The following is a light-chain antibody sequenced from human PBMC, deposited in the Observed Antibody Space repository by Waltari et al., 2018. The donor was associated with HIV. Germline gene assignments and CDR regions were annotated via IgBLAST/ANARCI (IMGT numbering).Light chain of an antibody. V-gene: IGKV4-1*01. Sequence: DIVMTQSPDSLAVSLREGATIDCKYSQSVLDNSNNRNYLAWYQHKPGQSPNLLIYWASTRESGVPDRFSGSGSGTDFTLTISSLQAEDVAVYYCQQYYSVPLTFGGGTKVEIK. CDR3: QQYYSVPLT. J-gene: IGKJ4*01. CDR2: WAS. CDR1: QSVLDNSNNRNY.